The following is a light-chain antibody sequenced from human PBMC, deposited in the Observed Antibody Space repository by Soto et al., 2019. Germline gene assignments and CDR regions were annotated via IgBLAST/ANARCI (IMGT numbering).Light chain of an antibody. CDR2: GAS. J-gene: IGKJ1*01. CDR3: QQYDNWPWT. CDR1: QTVTDNY. V-gene: IGKV3-15*01. Sequence: EIVLTQSPGTLSLSPGERAILSCRASQTVTDNYLAWYQQKPGQAPRLLIYGASRRATGFPARFSGSGSGTDFTLTISSLQSEDFAVYYCQQYDNWPWTFGQGTKVDIK.